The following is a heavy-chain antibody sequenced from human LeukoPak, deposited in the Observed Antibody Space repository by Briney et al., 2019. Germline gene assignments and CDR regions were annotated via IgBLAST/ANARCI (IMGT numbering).Heavy chain of an antibody. CDR3: ARSTYYYDSHFDY. Sequence: SETLSLTCTVSGGSISSGDYYWSWIRQPPGKGLEWIGYIYYSGSTYYNPSLKRRVTISVDTSKNQFSLKLSSVTAADTAVYYCARSTYYYDSHFDYWGQGTLVTVSS. CDR1: GGSISSGDYY. CDR2: IYYSGST. J-gene: IGHJ4*02. D-gene: IGHD3-10*01. V-gene: IGHV4-30-4*08.